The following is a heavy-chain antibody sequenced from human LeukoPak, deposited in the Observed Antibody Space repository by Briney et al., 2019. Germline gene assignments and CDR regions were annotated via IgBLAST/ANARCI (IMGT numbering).Heavy chain of an antibody. D-gene: IGHD3-10*01. CDR2: IKGTGLTT. CDR3: ARGLFVPYGSGSYQSPPQH. J-gene: IGHJ1*01. Sequence: GGSLRLSCAASGFIFSDYYMSWIRQAPGKGLEWVSTIKGTGLTTYYADSVKGRFTISRDNAKNSLSLQMSSLRAEDTAVYYCARGLFVPYGSGSYQSPPQHWGQGTLVTVSS. V-gene: IGHV3-11*04. CDR1: GFIFSDYY.